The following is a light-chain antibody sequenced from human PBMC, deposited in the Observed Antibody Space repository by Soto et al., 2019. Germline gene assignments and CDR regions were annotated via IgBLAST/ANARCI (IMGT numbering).Light chain of an antibody. J-gene: IGKJ1*01. Sequence: EIVLTQSPGSLSLSPGERATLSCRASQSVDSSFFAWYQQKPGQAPRLLIYGAYNRATGIPDRFSGSGSGTDFTLTISRLETEDFAVYYCQQYVSSVTFGQGTKVEIK. V-gene: IGKV3-20*01. CDR1: QSVDSSF. CDR2: GAY. CDR3: QQYVSSVT.